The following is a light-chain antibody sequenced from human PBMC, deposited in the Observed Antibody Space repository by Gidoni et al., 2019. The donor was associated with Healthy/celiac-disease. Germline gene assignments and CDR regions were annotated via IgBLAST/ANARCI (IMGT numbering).Light chain of an antibody. Sequence: DIQMTQSPSLGDRVTITCRASQGISSWLAWYQQKPGKAPKLLIYAASSLQSGVPSRFSGSGSGTDFTLTISSLQPEDFATYYCQQANSFPWTFGQGTKVEIK. CDR3: QQANSFPWT. CDR1: QGISSW. J-gene: IGKJ1*01. CDR2: AAS. V-gene: IGKV1-12*01.